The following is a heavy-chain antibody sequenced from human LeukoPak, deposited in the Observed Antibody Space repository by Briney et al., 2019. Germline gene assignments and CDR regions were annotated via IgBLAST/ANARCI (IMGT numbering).Heavy chain of an antibody. CDR3: AKLAISIFGVVEYYFDY. CDR2: ISGGNT. Sequence: GGSLRLSCVASGFTFSTYAMTWVRQAPGKGLQWVSTISGGNTYYADSVKGRFTISRDNFKNTLFLQMNSLRGEDTAVSYCAKLAISIFGVVEYYFDYWGQGTLVTVSS. J-gene: IGHJ4*02. D-gene: IGHD3-3*01. V-gene: IGHV3-23*01. CDR1: GFTFSTYA.